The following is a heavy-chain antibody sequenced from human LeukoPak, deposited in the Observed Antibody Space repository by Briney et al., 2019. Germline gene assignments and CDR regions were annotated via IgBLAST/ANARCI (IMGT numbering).Heavy chain of an antibody. CDR1: GFTFSSYA. D-gene: IGHD6-19*01. Sequence: PGRSLRLSCAASGFTFSSYAMHWVRQAPGKGLEWVAVISYDGSNKYYADSVKGRFTISRDNSKNTLYLQMNSLRAEDTAVYYCARAWSSGRLDYWGQGTLVTVS. CDR2: ISYDGSNK. CDR3: ARAWSSGRLDY. J-gene: IGHJ4*02. V-gene: IGHV3-30-3*01.